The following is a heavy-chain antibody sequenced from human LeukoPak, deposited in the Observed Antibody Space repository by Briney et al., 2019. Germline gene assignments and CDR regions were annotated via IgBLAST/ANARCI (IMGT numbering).Heavy chain of an antibody. CDR2: ISSSSSYI. CDR3: ASLTGGSYDWFDP. J-gene: IGHJ5*02. CDR1: GFTFSSYS. D-gene: IGHD1-26*01. V-gene: IGHV3-21*01. Sequence: PGGSLRLSCAASGFTFSSYSMNWVRQAPGNGLEWVSSISSSSSYIYYADSVKGRFTISRDNAKNSLYLQMNSLRAEDTAVYYCASLTGGSYDWFDPWGQGTLATVSS.